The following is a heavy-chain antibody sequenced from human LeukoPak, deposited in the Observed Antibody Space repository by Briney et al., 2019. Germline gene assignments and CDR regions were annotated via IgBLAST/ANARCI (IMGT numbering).Heavy chain of an antibody. CDR3: ARAGVRGFDY. Sequence: GGSLRLYCAASGFTVSSNYMSWVRQAPGKGLEWVSVIYSGGSTYYADSVKGRFTISRDNSKNTLYLQMNSLRAEDTAVYYCARAGVRGFDYWGQGTLVTVSS. D-gene: IGHD3-10*01. J-gene: IGHJ4*02. CDR1: GFTVSSNY. V-gene: IGHV3-53*01. CDR2: IYSGGST.